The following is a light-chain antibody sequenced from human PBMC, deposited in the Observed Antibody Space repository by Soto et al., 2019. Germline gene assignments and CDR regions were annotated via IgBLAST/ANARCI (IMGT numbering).Light chain of an antibody. Sequence: EIVLTQSPATLSLSPGERATLSCRASQSVSSCLAWYQQKPGQAPRLLIYDASNRATGIPARFSGSGSGTDFTLTISSLEPEDFAVYYCQQSSNWPLTFGGGTNVEIK. J-gene: IGKJ4*01. CDR3: QQSSNWPLT. V-gene: IGKV3-11*01. CDR1: QSVSSC. CDR2: DAS.